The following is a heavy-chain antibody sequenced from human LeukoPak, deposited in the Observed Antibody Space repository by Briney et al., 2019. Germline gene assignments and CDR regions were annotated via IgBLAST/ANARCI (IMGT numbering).Heavy chain of an antibody. V-gene: IGHV4-59*08. Sequence: PSETLSLTCTVSGGSISSYYWSCIRQPPGKGLEWIGYIYYSGSTNYNPSLKSRVTISVDTSKNQFSLKLSSVTAADTAVYYCARHGGNSGSSTFDYWGQGTLVTVSS. D-gene: IGHD4-23*01. J-gene: IGHJ4*02. CDR1: GGSISSYY. CDR2: IYYSGST. CDR3: ARHGGNSGSSTFDY.